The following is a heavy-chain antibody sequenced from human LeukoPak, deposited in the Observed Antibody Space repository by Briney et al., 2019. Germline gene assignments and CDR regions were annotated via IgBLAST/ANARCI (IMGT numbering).Heavy chain of an antibody. D-gene: IGHD3-22*01. CDR2: ITSGVGIT. Sequence: GGSLRLSCAASGFTFSNYGMNWVRQAPGKGLEWVSIITSGVGITYYADSVKGRFTISRDNSRNTLYLQMNSLRAEDTAVYYCAKGDYYDLDYWGQGTLATVSS. CDR3: AKGDYYDLDY. CDR1: GFTFSNYG. J-gene: IGHJ4*02. V-gene: IGHV3-23*01.